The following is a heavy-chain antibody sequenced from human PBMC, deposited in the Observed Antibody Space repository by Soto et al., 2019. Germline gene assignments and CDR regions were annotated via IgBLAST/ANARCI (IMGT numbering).Heavy chain of an antibody. J-gene: IGHJ4*02. CDR2: IIPILGIA. CDR1: GGTFSSYT. V-gene: IGHV1-69*08. Sequence: QVQLVQSGAEVKKPGSSVKVSCKASGGTFSSYTISWVRQAPGQGLEWMGRIIPILGIANYAQKFQGRVTXTXDXXTSTAYMELSSLRSEDTAVYYCARDPNYGGNGTDYWGQGTLVTVSS. D-gene: IGHD4-17*01. CDR3: ARDPNYGGNGTDY.